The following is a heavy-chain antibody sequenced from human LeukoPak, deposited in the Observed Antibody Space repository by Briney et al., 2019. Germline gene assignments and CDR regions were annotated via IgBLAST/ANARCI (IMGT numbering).Heavy chain of an antibody. D-gene: IGHD3-10*01. CDR2: INPNSGGT. CDR3: AKGSDPFRWFGEFNVKLPRPIRHYYFDS. CDR1: GYTFTGYY. J-gene: IGHJ4*02. V-gene: IGHV1-2*02. Sequence: ASVKVSCKASGYTFTGYYMHWARQAPGQGLEWMGWINPNSGGTNYAQKFQGRVTMTRDTSISTVYMELSSLRSEDTAVYYCAKGSDPFRWFGEFNVKLPRPIRHYYFDSWGQGTLVTVSS.